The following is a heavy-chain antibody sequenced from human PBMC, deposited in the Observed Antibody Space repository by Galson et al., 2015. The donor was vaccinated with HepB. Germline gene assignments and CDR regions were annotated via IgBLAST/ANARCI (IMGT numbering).Heavy chain of an antibody. CDR3: AQDKTSNTAVYVSSSCYRMVV. Sequence: SLRLSCAASGLIFSEYSMHWVRQAPGKGLEWVAVVSYDGSNKNYADSVKGRFTIAIDNAKNTLFLQMKSLRRKDTAVYYCAQDKTSNTAVYVSSSCYRMVVCGHGTTVTVSS. J-gene: IGHJ6*02. V-gene: IGHV3-30*18. D-gene: IGHD5-18*01. CDR2: VSYDGSNK. CDR1: GLIFSEYS.